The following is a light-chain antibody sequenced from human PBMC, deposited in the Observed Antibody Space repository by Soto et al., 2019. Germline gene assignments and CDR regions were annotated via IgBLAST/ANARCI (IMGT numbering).Light chain of an antibody. V-gene: IGKV3-20*01. J-gene: IGKJ1*01. CDR1: QSVTSSY. CDR3: QLYGSSPWT. CDR2: GAS. Sequence: IVLTPSPGPTALSPGETGTLLCSASQSVTSSYLAWYQLKPGQAPRLLIYGASSRAIGIPDRFSGSGSGTDFILTISRLEPEDFAVYYCQLYGSSPWTFGQGTKVDIK.